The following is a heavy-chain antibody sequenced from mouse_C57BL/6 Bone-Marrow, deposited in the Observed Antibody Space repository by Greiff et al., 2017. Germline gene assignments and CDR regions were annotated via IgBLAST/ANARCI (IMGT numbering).Heavy chain of an antibody. CDR1: GYTFTSYW. D-gene: IGHD1-1*01. CDR3: ARDATVVAPYAMDY. V-gene: IGHV1-69*01. J-gene: IGHJ4*01. Sequence: VQLQQPGAELVMPGASVKLSCKASGYTFTSYWMHWVKQRPGQGLEWIGEIDPSDSYTNYKQKFKGKSTLTVDKSSSTAYMQLSSLTSEDSAVYYCARDATVVAPYAMDYWGQGTSVTVSS. CDR2: IDPSDSYT.